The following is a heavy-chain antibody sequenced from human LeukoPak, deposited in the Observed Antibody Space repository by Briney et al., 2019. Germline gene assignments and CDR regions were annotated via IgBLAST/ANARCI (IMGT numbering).Heavy chain of an antibody. CDR3: AKLALMTTVTTRYDY. V-gene: IGHV3-23*01. CDR1: GFTFSNYA. Sequence: PGRSLRLSCAASGFTFSNYAMSWVRQAPGKGLEWVSVISGSGGMTYYADSVKGRFTISRDNSKNTLYVQMNSLRAEDTAVYYCAKLALMTTVTTRYDYWGRGTLVAISS. J-gene: IGHJ4*02. CDR2: ISGSGGMT. D-gene: IGHD4-11*01.